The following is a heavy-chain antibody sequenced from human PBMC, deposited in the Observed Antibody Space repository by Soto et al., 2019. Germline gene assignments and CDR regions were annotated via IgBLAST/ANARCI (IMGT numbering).Heavy chain of an antibody. CDR1: GFTFSSYA. CDR2: ISYDGSNK. CDR3: ARGEQWLANPYYYYGMDV. Sequence: GGSLRLSCAASGFTFSSYAMHWVRQAPGKGLEWVAVISYDGSNKYYADSVKGRFTISRDNSKNTLYLQMNSLRAEDTAVYYCARGEQWLANPYYYYGMDVWGQGTTVTVSS. D-gene: IGHD6-19*01. J-gene: IGHJ6*02. V-gene: IGHV3-30-3*01.